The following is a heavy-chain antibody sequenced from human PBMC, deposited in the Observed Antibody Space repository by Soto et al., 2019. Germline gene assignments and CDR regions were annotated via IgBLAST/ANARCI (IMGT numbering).Heavy chain of an antibody. CDR3: ARERGRYCSGESCYPFGP. Sequence: QVQLQQGGAGLLKPSETLSLTCAGYGGAFRGYYWSWIRQPPGKGLEWLGEINDSGSTNYNPSLKSRITISLDTSKKEISLRLSSVTAAYTAVYYCARERGRYCSGESCYPFGPWGQGALVTVSS. V-gene: IGHV4-34*01. CDR2: INDSGST. CDR1: GGAFRGYY. J-gene: IGHJ5*02. D-gene: IGHD2-15*01.